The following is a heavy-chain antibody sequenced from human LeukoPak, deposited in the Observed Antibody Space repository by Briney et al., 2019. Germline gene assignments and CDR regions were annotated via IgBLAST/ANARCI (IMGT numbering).Heavy chain of an antibody. J-gene: IGHJ6*02. CDR1: GYTFTGYY. CDR3: NLGIAVAGTPYYYGMDV. CDR2: INPNSGGT. D-gene: IGHD6-19*01. Sequence: AASVKVSCKASGYTFTGYYMHWVRQAPGQGLEWMGWINPNSGGTNYAQKFQGRVTMTRDTSISTAYMELSRLRSDDTAVYYCNLGIAVAGTPYYYGMDVWAKGPRSPSP. V-gene: IGHV1-2*02.